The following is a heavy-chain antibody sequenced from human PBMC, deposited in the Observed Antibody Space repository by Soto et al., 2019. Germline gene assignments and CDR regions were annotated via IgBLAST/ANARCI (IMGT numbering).Heavy chain of an antibody. D-gene: IGHD4-17*01. Sequence: HPGGSLRLSCAASGFTFSSYDMHWVRQAPGKGLEYVSAISSNGGGTYYANSVKGRFTISRDNSKNTLYLQMGSLRAEDMAVYYCAADVGGYIYGLARHWGPGTLVTVSS. CDR3: AADVGGYIYGLARH. J-gene: IGHJ4*02. V-gene: IGHV3-64*01. CDR1: GFTFSSYD. CDR2: ISSNGGGT.